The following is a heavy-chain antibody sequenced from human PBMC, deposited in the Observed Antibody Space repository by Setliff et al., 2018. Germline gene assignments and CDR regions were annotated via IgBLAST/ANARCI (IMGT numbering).Heavy chain of an antibody. V-gene: IGHV4-61*09. D-gene: IGHD3-10*01. CDR1: GGSISSSSYY. Sequence: SETLSLTCTVSGGSISSSSYYWSWIRQPAGKGLEWIGHIYTSWSTVCNPSLQSRVTISVDTSKNQFSLSLSSVTAADTAVYYCARDRTYYGSGTYTRWFDYWGQGTLVTVSS. CDR2: IYTSWST. J-gene: IGHJ4*02. CDR3: ARDRTYYGSGTYTRWFDY.